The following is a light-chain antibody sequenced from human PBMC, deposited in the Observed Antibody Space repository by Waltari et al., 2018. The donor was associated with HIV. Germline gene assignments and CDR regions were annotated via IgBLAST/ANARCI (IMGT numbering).Light chain of an antibody. CDR1: VLAKSY. CDR2: KDN. J-gene: IGLJ3*02. Sequence: SYELTQPSSVSVSPGQTTRITCSGDVLAKSYARWFQQKPGQAPVVMIYKDNERPSGIPERVSVSSSGTTVTLTISGAQIEDEADYYCYSAADNMGVFGGGTKLTVL. CDR3: YSAADNMGV. V-gene: IGLV3-27*01.